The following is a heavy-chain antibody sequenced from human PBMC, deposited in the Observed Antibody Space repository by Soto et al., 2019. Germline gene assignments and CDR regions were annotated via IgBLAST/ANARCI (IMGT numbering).Heavy chain of an antibody. J-gene: IGHJ1*01. CDR3: ARDPSLTYCSGGSCYFPPEYFQH. CDR1: GYTFTSYG. CDR2: ISAYNGNT. Sequence: GASVKVSCKASGYTFTSYGISWVRQAPGQGLEWMGWISAYNGNTNYAQKHQGRVTMTTDTSTSTAYMELRSLRSDDTAVYYCARDPSLTYCSGGSCYFPPEYFQHWGQGTLVTVSS. D-gene: IGHD2-15*01. V-gene: IGHV1-18*01.